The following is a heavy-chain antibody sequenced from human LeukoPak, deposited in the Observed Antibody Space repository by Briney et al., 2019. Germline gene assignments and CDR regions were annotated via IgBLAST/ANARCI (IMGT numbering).Heavy chain of an antibody. J-gene: IGHJ3*02. CDR1: GGSISSGGYY. CDR2: IYHSGST. D-gene: IGHD2-21*02. CDR3: ARDIRAYCGGDCYNDAFDI. Sequence: PSQTLSLTCTVSGGSISSGGYYWSWIRQPPGKGLEWIGYIYHSGSTYYNPSLKSRVTISVDTSKNQFSLKLSSVTAADTAVYYCARDIRAYCGGDCYNDAFDIWGQGTMVTVSS. V-gene: IGHV4-30-2*01.